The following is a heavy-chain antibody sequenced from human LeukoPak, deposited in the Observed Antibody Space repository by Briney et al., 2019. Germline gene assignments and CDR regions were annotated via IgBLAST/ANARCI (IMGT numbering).Heavy chain of an antibody. D-gene: IGHD5-12*01. CDR1: GGSFSGYY. V-gene: IGHV4-34*01. CDR2: INHSGST. CDR3: AKEPRRWLQLVYYFDY. J-gene: IGHJ4*02. Sequence: SETLSLTCAVYGGSFSGYYWSWIRQPPGKGLEWIGEINHSGSTNYNPSLKSRVTISVDTSKNQFSLKLSSVTAADTAVYYCAKEPRRWLQLVYYFDYWGQGTLVTVSS.